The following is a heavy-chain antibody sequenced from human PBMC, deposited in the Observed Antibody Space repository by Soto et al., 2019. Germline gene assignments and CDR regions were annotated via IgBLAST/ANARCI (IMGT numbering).Heavy chain of an antibody. J-gene: IGHJ4*02. CDR2: ISSSSSYI. Sequence: EVQLVESGGGLVKPGGSLRLSCAASGFTFSSYSMNWVRQAPGKGLEWVSSISSSSSYIYYADSVKGRFTISRDNAKNSLYLQMNSLRAEDTAVYYCARDDEVGVPAAYEYWGQGTLVTVSS. CDR3: ARDDEVGVPAAYEY. V-gene: IGHV3-21*01. D-gene: IGHD2-2*01. CDR1: GFTFSSYS.